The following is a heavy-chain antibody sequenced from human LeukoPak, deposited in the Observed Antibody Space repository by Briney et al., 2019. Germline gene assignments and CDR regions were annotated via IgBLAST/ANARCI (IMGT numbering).Heavy chain of an antibody. CDR2: FDPEDGET. D-gene: IGHD3-22*01. J-gene: IGHJ4*02. CDR1: GYTLTELS. V-gene: IGHV1-24*01. Sequence: EASVKVSCKVPGYTLTELSMHWVRQAPGKGLEWMGGFDPEDGETIYAQKFQGRVAMTEDTSTDTAYMELSSLRSEDTAVYYCATDALVVVSQFDYWGQGTLVTVSS. CDR3: ATDALVVVSQFDY.